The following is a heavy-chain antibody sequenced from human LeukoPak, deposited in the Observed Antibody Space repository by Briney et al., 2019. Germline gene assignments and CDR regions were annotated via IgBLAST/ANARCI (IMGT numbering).Heavy chain of an antibody. CDR3: ARGREVAGTVAY. V-gene: IGHV1-2*02. J-gene: IGHJ4*02. CDR1: GYTFTYYY. CDR2: INTISGGT. D-gene: IGHD6-19*01. Sequence: ASVKVSCKASGYTFTYYYMHWVRQAPGQGLEWMGWINTISGGTNYAQKFQGRVTMTRDTSNSTAYMELSRLTSDDTAVYYCARGREVAGTVAYWGQGTLVTVSS.